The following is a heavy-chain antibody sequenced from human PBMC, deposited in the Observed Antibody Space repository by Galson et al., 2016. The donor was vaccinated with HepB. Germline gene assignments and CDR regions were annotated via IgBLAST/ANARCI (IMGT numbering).Heavy chain of an antibody. CDR3: ARDGSVANIADFDY. D-gene: IGHD1-26*01. CDR1: GLTFSWHW. Sequence: SLRLSCAASGLTFSWHWMHWVRQAPGKGLVWVSRINKDGSRTDYADSVKGRFAISRDNAKNTLYLQMNSLRAEDTGVYYCARDGSVANIADFDYWGQGALGTVSS. J-gene: IGHJ4*02. V-gene: IGHV3-74*01. CDR2: INKDGSRT.